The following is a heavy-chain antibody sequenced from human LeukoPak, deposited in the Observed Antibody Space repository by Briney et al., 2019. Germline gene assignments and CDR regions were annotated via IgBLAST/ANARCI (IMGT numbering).Heavy chain of an antibody. Sequence: SQTLSLTCTVSGGSISSGGYYWSWIRQHPGKGLEWIGYIYYSGSTYYNPSLKSRVTISVDTSKNQFSQKLSSVTAADTAVYYCARDSGYEYWYFDLWGRGTLVTVSS. D-gene: IGHD5-12*01. CDR1: GGSISSGGYY. J-gene: IGHJ2*01. V-gene: IGHV4-31*03. CDR2: IYYSGST. CDR3: ARDSGYEYWYFDL.